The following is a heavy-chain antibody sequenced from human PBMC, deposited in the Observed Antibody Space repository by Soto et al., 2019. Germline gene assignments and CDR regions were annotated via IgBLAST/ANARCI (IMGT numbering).Heavy chain of an antibody. CDR3: ARGRASSSGWYWFDP. D-gene: IGHD3-22*01. CDR1: GGSFSGYY. V-gene: IGHV4-34*01. J-gene: IGHJ5*02. CDR2: INHSGAT. Sequence: QVQLQQWGAGMLRPSETLSLTCAVSGGSFSGYYCSWIRHLPGKGLEWIGEINHSGATNYNPSLKSRVTISVDTSKNQFSLKVTSVTAAETAVYYCARGRASSSGWYWFDPWGQGSLVTVSS.